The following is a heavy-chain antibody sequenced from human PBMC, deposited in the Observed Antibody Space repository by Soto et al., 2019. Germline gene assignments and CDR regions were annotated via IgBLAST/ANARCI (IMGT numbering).Heavy chain of an antibody. Sequence: QVQLVESGGGVVQPGGSLRLSCAASGFTFDTYGMHWVRQAPGKGLEWVAVVSYDGREKNYGDSMKGRFTISRDKSKNTLYLQMSSLRPEDTAVYYCAKHYYYLLSDHYNGGFDHWRQGTLVTVSS. V-gene: IGHV3-30*18. CDR3: AKHYYYLLSDHYNGGFDH. D-gene: IGHD3-3*01. CDR1: GFTFDTYG. CDR2: VSYDGREK. J-gene: IGHJ4*02.